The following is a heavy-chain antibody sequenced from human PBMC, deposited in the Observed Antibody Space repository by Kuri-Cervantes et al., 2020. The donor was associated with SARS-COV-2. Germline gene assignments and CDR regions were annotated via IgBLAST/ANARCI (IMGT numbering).Heavy chain of an antibody. CDR1: GFTFSSYA. J-gene: IGHJ4*02. D-gene: IGHD3-22*01. Sequence: GGSLRLSCAASGFTFSSYAMHWVRQAPGKGLEYVSAISSNGGSIYYANSVKGRFTISRDNSKNTLYLQMGSLRAEDMAVYYCARGFSSGYYALGYWGQGTLVTVSS. CDR3: ARGFSSGYYALGY. CDR2: ISSNGGSI. V-gene: IGHV3-64*01.